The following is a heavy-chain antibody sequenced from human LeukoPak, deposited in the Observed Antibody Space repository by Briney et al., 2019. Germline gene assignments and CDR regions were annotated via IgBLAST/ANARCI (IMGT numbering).Heavy chain of an antibody. Sequence: SETLSLTCAVYGGSFSGYYWSWIRQPPGKGLEWIGEINHSGSTNYNPSLKSRFTISVDTSKNQFSLKLSSVTAADTAVYYCARGSNSSSSRVDYWGQGTLVTISS. CDR3: ARGSNSSSSRVDY. V-gene: IGHV4-34*01. J-gene: IGHJ4*02. D-gene: IGHD6-6*01. CDR2: INHSGST. CDR1: GGSFSGYY.